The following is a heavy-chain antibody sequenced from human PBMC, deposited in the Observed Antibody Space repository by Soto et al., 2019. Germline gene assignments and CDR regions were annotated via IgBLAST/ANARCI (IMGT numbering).Heavy chain of an antibody. CDR3: ASRSSGWYFDY. V-gene: IGHV3-23*01. CDR2: ISGSGGSK. CDR1: GFTFSSYA. D-gene: IGHD6-19*01. Sequence: EVQLLESGGGLVQPGGSLRLSCAASGFTFSSYAMSWVRQAPGKGLEWVSAISGSGGSKYFADSVKGRFTISRDNTKNTLYLQMNGLAAEDTAVYYCASRSSGWYFDYWGQGTLVTVSS. J-gene: IGHJ4*02.